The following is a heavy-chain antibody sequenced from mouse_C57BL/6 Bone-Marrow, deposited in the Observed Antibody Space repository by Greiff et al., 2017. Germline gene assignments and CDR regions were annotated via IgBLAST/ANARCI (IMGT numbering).Heavy chain of an antibody. Sequence: QVQLQQSGPELVTPGASVKLSCKASGYTFTSYDINWVKQRPGQGLEWIGWIYPRDGSTKYTEQFQGKATLTVDTSSSTAYMELHSLTSEDSAVYVCARDYGRSYWDFDVWGTGTTVTVSS. D-gene: IGHD1-1*01. CDR1: GYTFTSYD. CDR3: ARDYGRSYWDFDV. CDR2: IYPRDGST. J-gene: IGHJ1*03. V-gene: IGHV1-85*01.